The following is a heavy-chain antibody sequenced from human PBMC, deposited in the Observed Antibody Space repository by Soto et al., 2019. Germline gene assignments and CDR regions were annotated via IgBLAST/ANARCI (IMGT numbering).Heavy chain of an antibody. V-gene: IGHV1-18*01. D-gene: IGHD3-10*01. CDR3: ASGKMVRGPRPQYYFNFGMDV. CDR2: VSNYNGNR. CDR1: GYSFTNFG. Sequence: QVQLVQSGLEVKKPGASVKVSCKASGYSFTNFGFNWVRQAPGQGLEWMGWVSNYNGNRKYAEKFQGRVTMTTDTSANTAYMELGSLRSDDTALYYCASGKMVRGPRPQYYFNFGMDVWGQGTTLIVSS. J-gene: IGHJ6*02.